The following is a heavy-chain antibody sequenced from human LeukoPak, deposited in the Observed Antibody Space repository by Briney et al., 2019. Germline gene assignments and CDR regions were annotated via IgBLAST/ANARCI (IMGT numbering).Heavy chain of an antibody. CDR2: ITSGGGT. CDR1: GFTFSSYA. CDR3: AKKIGGVYAFDI. J-gene: IGHJ3*02. D-gene: IGHD3-16*01. Sequence: GGSLRLSCAASGFTFSSYAMNWVSQAPGKGLEWVSLITSGGGTYYADSVKGRFTISRDNSKNTLYLQMNSLRAEDTAVYYCAKKIGGVYAFDIWGQGTMVTVSS. V-gene: IGHV3-23*01.